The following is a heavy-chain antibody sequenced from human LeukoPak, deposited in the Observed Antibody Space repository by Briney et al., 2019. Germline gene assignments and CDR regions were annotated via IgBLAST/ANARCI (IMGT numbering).Heavy chain of an antibody. CDR1: GGSFSGYY. CDR3: ARGRSGSYSYPSRFDP. J-gene: IGHJ5*02. D-gene: IGHD3-10*01. CDR2: INHSGST. Sequence: SETLSLTCAVYGGSFSGYYWSWIRQPPGKGLEWIGEINHSGSTNYNPSPKSRVTISVDTSKNQFSLKLSSVTAADTAVYYCARGRSGSYSYPSRFDPWGQGTLVTVSS. V-gene: IGHV4-34*01.